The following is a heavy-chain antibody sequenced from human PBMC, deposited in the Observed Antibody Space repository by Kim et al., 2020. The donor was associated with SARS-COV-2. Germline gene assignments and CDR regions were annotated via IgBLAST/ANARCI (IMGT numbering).Heavy chain of an antibody. J-gene: IGHJ4*02. D-gene: IGHD6-13*01. CDR2: ISSSGSTI. V-gene: IGHV3-11*01. CDR3: ARSSPGYSSSQNFDY. Sequence: GGSLRLSCAASGFTFSDYYMSWIRQAPGKGLEWVSYISSSGSTIYYADSVKGRFTISRDNAKNSLYLQMNSLRAEDTAVYYCARSSPGYSSSQNFDYWGQGTLLTVSS. CDR1: GFTFSDYY.